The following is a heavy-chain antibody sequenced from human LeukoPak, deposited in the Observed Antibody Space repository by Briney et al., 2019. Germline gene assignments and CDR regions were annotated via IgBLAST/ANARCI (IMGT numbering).Heavy chain of an antibody. CDR2: INPSGGST. Sequence: ASVKVSCKASGYTFTSYYMHWVRQAPGQGLEWMGIINPSGGSTSYAQKFQGRVTMTRDMSTSTVYMELSSLRSEDTAVYYCARDGTIAAAGTRWFDPWGQGTLVTVSS. CDR3: ARDGTIAAAGTRWFDP. D-gene: IGHD6-13*01. CDR1: GYTFTSYY. V-gene: IGHV1-46*01. J-gene: IGHJ5*02.